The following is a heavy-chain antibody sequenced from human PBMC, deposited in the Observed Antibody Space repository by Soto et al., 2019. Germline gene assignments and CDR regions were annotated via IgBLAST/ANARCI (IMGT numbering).Heavy chain of an antibody. CDR1: GFPLSTYGVG. Sequence: QITLKESGPTLVKPTQTLTLTCTFSGFPLSTYGVGVGWIRQPPGKALEWLAIIYWDHDQYFSPSLKDRLTISNDTSTNQVVLTMTSMDPVVTATYFCAHFVRTFDVWGHGTVVTVSS. CDR2: IYWDHDQ. D-gene: IGHD3-10*02. CDR3: AHFVRTFDV. J-gene: IGHJ3*01. V-gene: IGHV2-5*02.